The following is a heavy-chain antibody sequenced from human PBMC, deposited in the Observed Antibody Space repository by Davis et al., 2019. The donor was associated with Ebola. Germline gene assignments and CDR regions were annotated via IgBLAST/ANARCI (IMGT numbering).Heavy chain of an antibody. D-gene: IGHD2-15*01. Sequence: GESLKISCAASGFTFSSYSMNWVRQAPGEGLEWVSSISSSSSYIYYADSVKGRFTISRDNAKNSLYLQMNSLRAEDTAVYYCARYGGYCSGGSCAFDYWGQGTLVTVSS. CDR3: ARYGGYCSGGSCAFDY. V-gene: IGHV3-21*01. CDR2: ISSSSSYI. CDR1: GFTFSSYS. J-gene: IGHJ4*02.